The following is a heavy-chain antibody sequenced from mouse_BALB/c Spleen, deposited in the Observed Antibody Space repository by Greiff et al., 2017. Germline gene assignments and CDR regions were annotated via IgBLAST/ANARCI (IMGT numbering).Heavy chain of an antibody. CDR2: ISSGSSTI. CDR1: GFTFSSFG. Sequence: EVMLVESGGGLVQPGGSRKLSCAASGFTFSSFGMHWVRQAPEKGLEWVAYISSGSSTIYYADTVKGRFTISRDNPKNTRFLQMTSLRSEDTAMYYCAREGYGYDWFAYWGQGTLVTVSA. CDR3: AREGYGYDWFAY. J-gene: IGHJ3*01. D-gene: IGHD2-2*01. V-gene: IGHV5-17*02.